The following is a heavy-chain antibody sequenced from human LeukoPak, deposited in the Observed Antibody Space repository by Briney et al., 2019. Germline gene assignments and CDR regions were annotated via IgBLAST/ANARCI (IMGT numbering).Heavy chain of an antibody. CDR1: GFTFSSSE. D-gene: IGHD6-19*01. J-gene: IGHJ4*02. CDR2: ISSSGSPI. Sequence: GGSLRLSCATSGFTFSSSEMNWVRQAPGKGLEWVSYISSSGSPIYYADSVKGRFTISRDIAKNSLYLQMNSLRVEDTAVYYCATQINSSGWYFDSWGQGTLVTVSS. CDR3: ATQINSSGWYFDS. V-gene: IGHV3-48*03.